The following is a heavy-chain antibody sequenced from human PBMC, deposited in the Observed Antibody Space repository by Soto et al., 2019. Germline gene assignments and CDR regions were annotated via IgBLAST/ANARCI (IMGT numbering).Heavy chain of an antibody. CDR1: GSTFSTNP. Sequence: EVQLLESGGGLVQPGGSLRLSCAAFGSTFSTNPMSWVRQAPGKGLEWVSAISGSGGSTYYADSVKGRFTISRDNSKNTLYLQMNSLRAEDTAVYYCARRSSGWYFDYWGQGTLVTVSS. CDR3: ARRSSGWYFDY. CDR2: ISGSGGST. V-gene: IGHV3-23*01. J-gene: IGHJ4*02. D-gene: IGHD6-19*01.